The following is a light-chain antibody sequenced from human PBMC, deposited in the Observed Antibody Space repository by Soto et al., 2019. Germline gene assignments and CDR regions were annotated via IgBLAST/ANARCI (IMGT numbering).Light chain of an antibody. J-gene: IGLJ1*01. CDR2: EVS. CDR3: SSYSSSRYV. CDR1: SSDVGNYNR. Sequence: QSVLTQPPSVSGSPGQSVTISCTGTSSDVGNYNRVSWYQQPPGTAPKLMIYEVSNRPSGVPDRFSGSKSGNTASLTISGLQAEDEADYYCSSYSSSRYVFGTGTKLTVL. V-gene: IGLV2-18*02.